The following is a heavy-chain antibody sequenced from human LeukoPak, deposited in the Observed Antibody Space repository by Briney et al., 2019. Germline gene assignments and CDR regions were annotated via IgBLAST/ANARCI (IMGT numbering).Heavy chain of an antibody. V-gene: IGHV3-23*01. J-gene: IGHJ4*02. CDR1: GFTFSSYA. Sequence: GGSLRLSCVASGFTFSSYAMGWVRQAPGKGLEWVSAISGSGVTTHYAGSVKGRFSISRDNSKNTLYLQMNSLRAEDTAVYYCARDTDYYYFDYWGQGTLVTVSS. CDR3: ARDTDYYYFDY. D-gene: IGHD3-10*01. CDR2: ISGSGVTT.